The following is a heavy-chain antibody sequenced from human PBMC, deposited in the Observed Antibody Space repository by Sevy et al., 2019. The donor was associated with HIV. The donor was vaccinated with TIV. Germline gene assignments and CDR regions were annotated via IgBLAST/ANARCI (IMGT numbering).Heavy chain of an antibody. D-gene: IGHD1-1*01. CDR2: IYYSGST. J-gene: IGHJ3*02. CDR1: GGSISSYY. V-gene: IGHV4-59*01. Sequence: SETLSLTCTVSGGSISSYYWSWIRQPPGKGLEWIGYIYYSGSTNYNPSLKSRVTISVDTSKNQFSLKLSSVTAADTAVYYCARGWNRKDAFDIWGQGTMVTVSS. CDR3: ARGWNRKDAFDI.